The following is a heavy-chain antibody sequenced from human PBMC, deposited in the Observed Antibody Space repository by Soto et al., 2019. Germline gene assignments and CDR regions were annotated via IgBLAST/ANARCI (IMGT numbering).Heavy chain of an antibody. CDR1: GYTFTGYY. CDR3: AREARDIVLMVYAPGTNWFDP. V-gene: IGHV1-2*02. Sequence: ASVKVSCKASGYTFTGYYMHWVRQAPGQGLEWMGWINPNSGGTNYAQKFQGRVTMTRDTSISTAYMELSRLRSDDTAVYYCAREARDIVLMVYAPGTNWFDPWGQGTLVTV. J-gene: IGHJ5*02. CDR2: INPNSGGT. D-gene: IGHD2-8*01.